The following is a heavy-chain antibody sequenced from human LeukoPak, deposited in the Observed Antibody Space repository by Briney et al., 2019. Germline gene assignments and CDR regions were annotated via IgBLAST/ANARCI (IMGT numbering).Heavy chain of an antibody. V-gene: IGHV1-2*02. Sequence: GASVKVSCKASGYTFTGYYMHWVRQAPGQGLEWMGWINPNSGGTNYAQKFQGRVTMTRDTSISTAYMELSRLRSDDTAVYYCARGSLFEGTSPYYYMDVWGKGTTVTVSS. J-gene: IGHJ6*03. CDR2: INPNSGGT. CDR1: GYTFTGYY. D-gene: IGHD3-3*01. CDR3: ARGSLFEGTSPYYYMDV.